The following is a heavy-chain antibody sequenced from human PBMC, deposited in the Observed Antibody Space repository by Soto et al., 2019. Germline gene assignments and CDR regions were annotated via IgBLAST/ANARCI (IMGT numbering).Heavy chain of an antibody. D-gene: IGHD7-27*01. CDR1: GFSFSISP. V-gene: IGHV3-30-3*01. CDR2: ISYDGTNK. CDR3: ARCPKPSGGQHWAFNYFDS. J-gene: IGHJ4*02. Sequence: QVQLVESGGGGVQPGRSLRLSCAASGFSFSISPMHWVRQAPGKGPEWVALISYDGTNKFYEDSVKGRLTISRENSKSTLDLQVDSLRPEDAAVYYCARCPKPSGGQHWAFNYFDSWGQGTLGTVAS.